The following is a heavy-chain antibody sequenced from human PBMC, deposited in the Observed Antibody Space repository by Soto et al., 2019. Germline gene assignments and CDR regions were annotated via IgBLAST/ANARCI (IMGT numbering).Heavy chain of an antibody. CDR2: IYYREST. Sequence: QVQLQESGPGLVKPSQTLSVTCTVSGGSVSSGEYSWSWIRQPPGKGLEWIGYIYYRESTYYKPSLKSRLTISLDTSKNQFSLKLSSVTAADTAVYYCARGVAPAGTGYYYYHYGMDVWGQGTTVTVSS. V-gene: IGHV4-30-4*01. D-gene: IGHD6-13*01. J-gene: IGHJ6*02. CDR3: ARGVAPAGTGYYYYHYGMDV. CDR1: GGSVSSGEYS.